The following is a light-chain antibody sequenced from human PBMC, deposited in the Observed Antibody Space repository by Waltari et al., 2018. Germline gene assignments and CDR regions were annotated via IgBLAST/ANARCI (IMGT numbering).Light chain of an antibody. Sequence: DLQMTQSPSTLSASVGDRVTITCRASQSISSWLAWYQQKPGKAPKLLIYKASSLESGVPSRFSGSGSGTEFTLTISSLQPDDFATCYCQQYNSYLLTFGGGTKVEIK. J-gene: IGKJ4*01. CDR1: QSISSW. V-gene: IGKV1-5*03. CDR2: KAS. CDR3: QQYNSYLLT.